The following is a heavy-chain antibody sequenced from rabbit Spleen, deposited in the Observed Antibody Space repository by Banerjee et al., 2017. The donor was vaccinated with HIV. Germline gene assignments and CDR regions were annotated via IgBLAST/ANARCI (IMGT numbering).Heavy chain of an antibody. D-gene: IGHD6-1*01. CDR1: GFSFSSGYY. CDR3: ASAYSDIYFDL. CDR2: IGTGSGTT. Sequence: QEQLEESGGGLVKPGASLTLTCKASGFSFSSGYYMSWVRQAPGKGLEWIGCIGTGSGTTWFANWAKGRFTISKTSSTTVTLQMTSLTAADTATYFCASAYSDIYFDLWVPGTLVTVS. J-gene: IGHJ4*01. V-gene: IGHV1S45*01.